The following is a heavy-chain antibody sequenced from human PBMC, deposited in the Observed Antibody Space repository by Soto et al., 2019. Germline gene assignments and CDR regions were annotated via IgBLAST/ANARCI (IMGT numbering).Heavy chain of an antibody. CDR1: GGTFSSYA. CDR2: IIPIFGTA. CDR3: ASTYSSGWYQVSDAVLIRDY. J-gene: IGHJ4*02. V-gene: IGHV1-69*01. Sequence: QVQLVQSGAEVKKPGSSVKVSCKASGGTFSSYAISWVRQAPGQGLEWMGGIIPIFGTANYAQKFQGRVTITADESTSTAYMELSSLRSEDTAVYYCASTYSSGWYQVSDAVLIRDYWGQGTLVTVSS. D-gene: IGHD6-19*01.